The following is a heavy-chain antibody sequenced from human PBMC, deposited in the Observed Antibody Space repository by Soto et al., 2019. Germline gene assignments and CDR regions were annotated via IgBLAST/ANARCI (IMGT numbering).Heavy chain of an antibody. CDR3: ARHLCGGGTCYYFES. J-gene: IGHJ4*02. D-gene: IGHD2-15*01. V-gene: IGHV4-59*08. CDR1: GGSIKTHY. CDR2: INYDGDT. Sequence: QVQLQESGPGLVNPSETLSLTCGVSGGSIKTHYWSWIRQPPGKGQEWIGFINYDGDTNYNPSLRDRVTMSIDTSKNQFSLKVTSVTAADTALYYCARHLCGGGTCYYFESWGQGTLVTVSS.